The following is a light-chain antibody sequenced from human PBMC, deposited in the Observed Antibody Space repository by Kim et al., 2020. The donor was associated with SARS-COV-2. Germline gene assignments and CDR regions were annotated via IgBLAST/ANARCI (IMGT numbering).Light chain of an antibody. CDR2: ATS. J-gene: IGKJ4*02. Sequence: AIQMTQSPSSLSASVGDRVTITCRASQGIRNDLGWYQQKPGRAPNLLIYATSTLQSGVPSRFSGSGSGTDFTLTISSLQPEDVATYYCLQDYGYPLTFGAGTKVDIK. CDR3: LQDYGYPLT. V-gene: IGKV1-6*01. CDR1: QGIRND.